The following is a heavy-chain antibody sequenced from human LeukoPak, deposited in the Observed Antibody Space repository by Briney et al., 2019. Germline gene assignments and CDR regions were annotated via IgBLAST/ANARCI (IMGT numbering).Heavy chain of an antibody. V-gene: IGHV3-30*04. CDR1: GFTFSRSA. J-gene: IGHJ6*03. CDR2: ISYDGGNK. Sequence: PGRSLRLSCAASGFTFSRSAMHWVRQAPGKGLEWVAIISYDGGNKYYTDSVKGRFTISRDNSKNTLYLQMNSLKTEDTAVYYCTRDEYYYYYYYMDVWGKGTTVTISS. CDR3: TRDEYYYYYYYMDV.